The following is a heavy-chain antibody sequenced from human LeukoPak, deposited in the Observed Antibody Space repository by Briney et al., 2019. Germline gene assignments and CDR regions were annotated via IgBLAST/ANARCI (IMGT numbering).Heavy chain of an antibody. Sequence: GGSLRLSCATSGFPFNRHWMSWVRQAPGKGLEWVSYISSSGSTIYYADSVKGRFTISRDNAKNSLYLQMNSLRAEDTAVYYCARPTGGSYLDAFDIWGQGTMVTVSS. CDR3: ARPTGGSYLDAFDI. V-gene: IGHV3-48*04. CDR2: ISSSGSTI. D-gene: IGHD1-26*01. CDR1: GFPFNRHW. J-gene: IGHJ3*02.